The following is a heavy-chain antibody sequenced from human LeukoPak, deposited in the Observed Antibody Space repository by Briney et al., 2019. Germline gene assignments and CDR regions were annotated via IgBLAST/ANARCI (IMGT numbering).Heavy chain of an antibody. CDR1: GFTFSGDW. D-gene: IGHD3-10*01. Sequence: PGGSLRLSCVASGFTFSGDWMHWVRQAPGKGLVWVSRINDDGSDTRYADSVKGRFTISRDNAKNTLYLQMNSLRAEDTAVYFCAGGDGWFGELLSFDYWGQGTLVTVSS. CDR2: INDDGSDT. J-gene: IGHJ4*02. CDR3: AGGDGWFGELLSFDY. V-gene: IGHV3-74*01.